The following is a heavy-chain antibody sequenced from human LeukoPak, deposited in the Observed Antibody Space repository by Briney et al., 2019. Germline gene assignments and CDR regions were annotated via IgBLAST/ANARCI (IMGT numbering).Heavy chain of an antibody. V-gene: IGHV3-66*01. Sequence: PGGSLRLSCAASGFIFSSHGMNWVRQAPGKGLEWVSVIYSGGSTYYADSVKGRFTISRDNSKSTLYLQMNGLRAEDTAVYYCARGGYGDYAYRPIDYWGQGTLVTVSS. CDR1: GFIFSSHG. CDR3: ARGGYGDYAYRPIDY. CDR2: IYSGGST. D-gene: IGHD4-17*01. J-gene: IGHJ4*02.